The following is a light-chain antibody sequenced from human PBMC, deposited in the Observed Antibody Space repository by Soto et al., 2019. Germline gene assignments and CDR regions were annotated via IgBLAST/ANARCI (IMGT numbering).Light chain of an antibody. CDR1: SSNIGAGYD. CDR2: GNS. Sequence: QSSLTQPPSVSRAPGRMVTITNTGSSSNIGAGYDVHWYQQLPGTAPKLLIYGNSNRPSGVPDRFSGSKSGTSASLAITGLQAEDEADYYCQSYDSSLSGFYVFGTGTKVTVL. V-gene: IGLV1-40*01. CDR3: QSYDSSLSGFYV. J-gene: IGLJ1*01.